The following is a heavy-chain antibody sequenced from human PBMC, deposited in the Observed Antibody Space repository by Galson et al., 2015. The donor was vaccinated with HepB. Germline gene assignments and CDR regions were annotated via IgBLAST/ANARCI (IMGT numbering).Heavy chain of an antibody. Sequence: LRLSCAASGFTFSSYSMNWVRQAPGKGLEWVSSISSSSSYIYYADSVKGRFTISRDNAKNSLYLQMNSLRAEDTAVYYCARKLAYCSGGSCAAAKPFDYWGQGTLVTVSS. CDR3: ARKLAYCSGGSCAAAKPFDY. J-gene: IGHJ4*02. V-gene: IGHV3-21*01. D-gene: IGHD2-15*01. CDR2: ISSSSSYI. CDR1: GFTFSSYS.